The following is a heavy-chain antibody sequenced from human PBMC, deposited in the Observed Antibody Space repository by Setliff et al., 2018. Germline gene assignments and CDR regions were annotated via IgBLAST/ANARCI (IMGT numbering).Heavy chain of an antibody. D-gene: IGHD2-21*02. J-gene: IGHJ4*02. V-gene: IGHV3-23*01. CDR1: GFDYA. CDR3: ARFAKCGGHCWNNY. CDR2: ISGGADKT. Sequence: GGSLRLSCVVSGFDYAMSWVRQAPGKRLEWVSSISGGADKTYYADSVRGRFTISRDNSKNILYLQMNSLRPEDTAVYYCARFAKCGGHCWNNYWGQGTRVTVSS.